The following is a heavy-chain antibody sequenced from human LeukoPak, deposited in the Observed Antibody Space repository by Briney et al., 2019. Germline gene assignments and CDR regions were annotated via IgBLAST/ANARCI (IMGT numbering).Heavy chain of an antibody. Sequence: PGGSLRLSCASSGFTFSSYAKHWVRQAPGKGLEWVAFIRYDGSNKYDADSVRGRFTISRDNSKNTLYLQMNSLRAEDTAVYYCARGDCSFTSCYFEYWGQGTLVTVSS. V-gene: IGHV3-30*02. D-gene: IGHD2-2*01. CDR3: ARGDCSFTSCYFEY. J-gene: IGHJ4*02. CDR2: IRYDGSNK. CDR1: GFTFSSYA.